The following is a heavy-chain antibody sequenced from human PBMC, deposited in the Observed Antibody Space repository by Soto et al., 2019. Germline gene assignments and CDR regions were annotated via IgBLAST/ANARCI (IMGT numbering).Heavy chain of an antibody. CDR1: GFSLSTTGEG. V-gene: IGHV2-5*02. CDR2: IYWDDDK. Sequence: QITLKESGPTLVKPTQTLTLTCTFSGFSLSTTGEGVGWIRQPPGKALEWLALIYWDDDKRYSPSLKSRLTTTKDTSNNRVVLTMANLDPVDTATYYCVQSRCGGDCLQSYSSHSYYGLDVWGQGTAVTVSS. CDR3: VQSRCGGDCLQSYSSHSYYGLDV. D-gene: IGHD2-21*02. J-gene: IGHJ6*02.